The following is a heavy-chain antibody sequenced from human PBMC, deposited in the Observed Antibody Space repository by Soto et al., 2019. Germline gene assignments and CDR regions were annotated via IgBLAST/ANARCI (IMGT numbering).Heavy chain of an antibody. CDR3: ARSTTGTTGDPFDY. J-gene: IGHJ4*02. D-gene: IGHD1-1*01. V-gene: IGHV1-69*02. Sequence: QVQLVQSGAEVKKPGSSVKVSCKASGGTFSSYTISWVRQAPGQGLEWMGRIIPILGIANYAQKLEGRVTITADKSTRTAYMELSSLRSEDTAVYYCARSTTGTTGDPFDYWGQGTLVTVSS. CDR1: GGTFSSYT. CDR2: IIPILGIA.